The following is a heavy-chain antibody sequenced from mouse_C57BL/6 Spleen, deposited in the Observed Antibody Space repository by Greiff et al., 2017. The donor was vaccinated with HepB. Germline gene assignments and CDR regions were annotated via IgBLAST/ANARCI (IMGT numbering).Heavy chain of an antibody. D-gene: IGHD1-1*01. CDR1: GYAFTNYL. V-gene: IGHV1-54*01. CDR2: INPGSGGT. CDR3: ARWDYYGRRDWYFDV. J-gene: IGHJ1*03. Sequence: QVQLQQSGAELVRPGTSVKVSCKASGYAFTNYLIEWVKQRPGQGLEWIGVINPGSGGTNYNEKFKGKATLTADKSSSTAYMQLSSLTSEDSAVYFCARWDYYGRRDWYFDVWGTGTTVTVSS.